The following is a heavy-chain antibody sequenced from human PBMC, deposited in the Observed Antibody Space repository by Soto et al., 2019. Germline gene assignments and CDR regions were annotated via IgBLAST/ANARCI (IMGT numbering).Heavy chain of an antibody. CDR2: IYYSGST. CDR1: GGSISSSSYY. J-gene: IGHJ6*02. D-gene: IGHD2-2*01. V-gene: IGHV4-39*01. CDR3: ARPYQLLGARYYYYGMDV. Sequence: QLQLQESGPGLVKPSETLSLTCTVSGGSISSSSYYWGWIRQPPGKGLEWIGSIYYSGSTYYNPSLKSRVTISVDTSKNQFSRKLSSVTAADTAVYYCARPYQLLGARYYYYGMDVWGQGTTVTVSS.